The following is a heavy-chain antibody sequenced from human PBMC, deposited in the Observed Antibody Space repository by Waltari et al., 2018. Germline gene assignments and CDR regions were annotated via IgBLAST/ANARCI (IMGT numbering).Heavy chain of an antibody. J-gene: IGHJ4*02. Sequence: QVQLQQWGAGLLKPSETLSLTCAVYGGSFSGYYWSWIRQPPGKGLEWIGEINHSGSTNYNPSLKSRVTISVDTSKNQFSLKLSSVTAADTAVYYCARGRPRSIAARTYYFDYWGQGTLVTVSS. CDR3: ARGRPRSIAARTYYFDY. D-gene: IGHD6-6*01. CDR1: GGSFSGYY. CDR2: INHSGST. V-gene: IGHV4-34*01.